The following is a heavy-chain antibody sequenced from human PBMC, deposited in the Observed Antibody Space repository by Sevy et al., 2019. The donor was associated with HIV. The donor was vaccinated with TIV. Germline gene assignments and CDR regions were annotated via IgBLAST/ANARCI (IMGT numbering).Heavy chain of an antibody. V-gene: IGHV3-30-3*01. D-gene: IGHD2-2*01. Sequence: GGSLRLSCAASGFTFSSYAMHWVRQAPGKGLEWVAVISYDGSNKYYADSVKGRFTISRDNSKNTLYLQMNSLRAEDMAVYYCASKEGVVPAATAVDYWGQGTLVTVSS. J-gene: IGHJ4*02. CDR1: GFTFSSYA. CDR2: ISYDGSNK. CDR3: ASKEGVVPAATAVDY.